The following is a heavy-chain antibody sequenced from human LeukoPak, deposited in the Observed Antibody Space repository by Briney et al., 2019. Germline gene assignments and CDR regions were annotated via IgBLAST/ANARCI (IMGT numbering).Heavy chain of an antibody. J-gene: IGHJ4*02. Sequence: GESLKISCKISGYKLTNNWIGWVRQVPGKGLEWMGLIYPGYSDAKYSPSFQGQVTLSVDASISTAYLQLSGLRASDTAIYYCARLPGDLWFGDKWGQGTLVTVSS. D-gene: IGHD3-10*01. CDR3: ARLPGDLWFGDK. V-gene: IGHV5-51*01. CDR2: IYPGYSDA. CDR1: GYKLTNNW.